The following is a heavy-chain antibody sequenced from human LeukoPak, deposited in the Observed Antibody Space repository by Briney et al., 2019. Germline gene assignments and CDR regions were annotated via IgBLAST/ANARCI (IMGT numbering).Heavy chain of an antibody. J-gene: IGHJ6*03. CDR2: ISSRGTTI. D-gene: IGHD6-19*01. CDR3: ARVATEYTQWLVRYYYYYMDV. Sequence: GGSLRLSCAASGFTFSSFEMHWVRQAPGKGLEWVSYISSRGTTIYYAESVKGRFTISRDNAKNSLYLQMNTLRAEDTAVYYCARVATEYTQWLVRYYYYYMDVWGKGTTVTVSS. V-gene: IGHV3-48*03. CDR1: GFTFSSFE.